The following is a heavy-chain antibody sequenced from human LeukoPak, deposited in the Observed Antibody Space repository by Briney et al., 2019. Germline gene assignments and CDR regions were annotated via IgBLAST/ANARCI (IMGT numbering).Heavy chain of an antibody. CDR3: AKDEGRYYDFWSPGYYMDV. CDR2: ISSSSSYI. J-gene: IGHJ6*03. CDR1: GFTFSSYS. D-gene: IGHD3-3*01. V-gene: IGHV3-21*04. Sequence: GGSLRLSCAASGFTFSSYSMNWVRQAPGKGLEWVSSISSSSSYIYYADSVKGRFTISRDNAKNSLYLQMNSLRAEDTAVYYCAKDEGRYYDFWSPGYYMDVWGKGTTVTVSS.